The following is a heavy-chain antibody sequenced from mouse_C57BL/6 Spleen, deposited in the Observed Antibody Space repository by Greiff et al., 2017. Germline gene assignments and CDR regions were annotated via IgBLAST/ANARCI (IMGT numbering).Heavy chain of an antibody. CDR2: IGPNSGGT. CDR1: GYTFTSYW. J-gene: IGHJ2*01. Sequence: QVQLQQPGAELVKPGASVKLSCTASGYTFTSYWMYWVNQRPGRGLEWIGRIGPNSGGTKYTEKFKSKVTLTVDKPYSTAYMQLSSLTSEDSTGYDNAREHYYGSSPYYVDYWGQGTTLTVSA. CDR3: AREHYYGSSPYYVDY. D-gene: IGHD1-1*01. V-gene: IGHV1-72*01.